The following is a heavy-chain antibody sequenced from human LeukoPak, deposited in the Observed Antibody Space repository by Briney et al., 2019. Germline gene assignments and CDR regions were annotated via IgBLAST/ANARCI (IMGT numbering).Heavy chain of an antibody. CDR2: ISGSGGST. D-gene: IGHD6-13*01. J-gene: IGHJ4*02. CDR3: AKTVRGSWYCLDY. CDR1: GFTFSSYA. V-gene: IGHV3-23*01. Sequence: GGSLRLSCAASGFTFSSYAMSWVRQAPGKGLEWVSAISGSGGSTYYADSVKGRFTISRDNSKNTLYLQMNSLRTEDTAVYYCAKTVRGSWYCLDYWGQGTLVTVSS.